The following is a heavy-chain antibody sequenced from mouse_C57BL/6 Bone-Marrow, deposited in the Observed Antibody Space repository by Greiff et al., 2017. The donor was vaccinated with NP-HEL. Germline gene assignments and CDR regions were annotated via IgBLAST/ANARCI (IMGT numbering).Heavy chain of an antibody. V-gene: IGHV1-55*01. J-gene: IGHJ2*01. D-gene: IGHD2-2*01. CDR3: AREGGYIPYFDY. Sequence: VQLQQPGAELVKPGASVKMSCKASGYTFTSYWITWVKQRPGQGLEWIGDIYPGRGSTNYNEKFKSKATLTVDTSSSTAYMQLSSLTSEDAAVYYCAREGGYIPYFDYWGQGTTLTVSS. CDR2: IYPGRGST. CDR1: GYTFTSYW.